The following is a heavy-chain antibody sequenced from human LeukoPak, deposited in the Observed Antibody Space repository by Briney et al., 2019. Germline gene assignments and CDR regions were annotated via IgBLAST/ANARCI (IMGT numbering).Heavy chain of an antibody. CDR3: ARESYIYGSGSHDAFDI. V-gene: IGHV4-61*02. CDR1: GGSISSGSYN. J-gene: IGHJ3*02. D-gene: IGHD3-10*01. Sequence: PSETLSLTCIVSGGSISSGSYNWAWIRQPPGKGLEWIGRIHTSGSTNYNPSLKSRVTMSVDTSKNQFSLKLSSVTAADTAAYYCARESYIYGSGSHDAFDIWGQGTMVTVSS. CDR2: IHTSGST.